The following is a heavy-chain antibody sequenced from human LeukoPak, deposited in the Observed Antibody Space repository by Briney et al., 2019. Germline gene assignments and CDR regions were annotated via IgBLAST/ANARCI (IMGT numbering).Heavy chain of an antibody. V-gene: IGHV3-23*01. Sequence: AGGSLRLSCAASGFTFSNYAMSWVRQAPGKGLDWVSAISGSGGSTYYADSVKGRFTISRDNSKNTLYLQMNSLRAEDTAVYYCAKDQDIVVVTAIDYWGQGTPVTVSS. D-gene: IGHD2-21*02. J-gene: IGHJ4*02. CDR3: AKDQDIVVVTAIDY. CDR2: ISGSGGST. CDR1: GFTFSNYA.